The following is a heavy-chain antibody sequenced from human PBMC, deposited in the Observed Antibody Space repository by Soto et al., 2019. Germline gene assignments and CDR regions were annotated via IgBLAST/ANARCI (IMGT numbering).Heavy chain of an antibody. D-gene: IGHD2-2*01. CDR3: ARSLTEGYCTITGCYARPLYGMDV. V-gene: IGHV1-2*02. CDR1: GYTFSGYY. Sequence: ASVKVSCKASGYTFSGYYIHWLRQAPGQGLEWMGWINPNSGGTNYAQKFQGRVTVTRDTPTSTAYMELSRLTSDDTAVYYCARSLTEGYCTITGCYARPLYGMDVWGQGTTVTVSS. J-gene: IGHJ6*02. CDR2: INPNSGGT.